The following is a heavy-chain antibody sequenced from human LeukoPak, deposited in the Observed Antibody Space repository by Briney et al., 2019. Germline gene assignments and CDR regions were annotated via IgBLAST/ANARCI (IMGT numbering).Heavy chain of an antibody. Sequence: HPGGSLRLSCAASGFTFSTYSMTWVRQAPGKGLEWLSYIGTSSSTIYYADSVKGRFTISRDNAKNSLYLQMNSLRAEDTAVYYCARFPSSGWVVGEWYFDYWAQGTLVTVSS. D-gene: IGHD6-19*01. CDR2: IGTSSSTI. CDR1: GFTFSTYS. J-gene: IGHJ4*02. CDR3: ARFPSSGWVVGEWYFDY. V-gene: IGHV3-48*04.